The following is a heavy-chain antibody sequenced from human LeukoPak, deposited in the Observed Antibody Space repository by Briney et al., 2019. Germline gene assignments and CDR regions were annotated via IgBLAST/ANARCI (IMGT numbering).Heavy chain of an antibody. V-gene: IGHV3-9*01. CDR1: GFTFDDYA. Sequence: PGGSLRLSCAASGFTFDDYAMHWVRQAPGKGLEWVSGISWNSGSIGYADSVKGRFTISRDHAKNSLYLQMNSLRAEDTALYYCAKAGGAAAGGFDYWGQGTLVTVSS. J-gene: IGHJ4*02. CDR2: ISWNSGSI. CDR3: AKAGGAAAGGFDY. D-gene: IGHD6-13*01.